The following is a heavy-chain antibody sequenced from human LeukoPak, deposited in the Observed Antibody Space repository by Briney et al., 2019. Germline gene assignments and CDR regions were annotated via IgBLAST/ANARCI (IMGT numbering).Heavy chain of an antibody. CDR2: IYWNDDK. D-gene: IGHD3-22*01. Sequence: ESGPTLVKPTQTLTLTCTFSGFSLSTSGVGVGWIRQPPGKALEWLALIYWNDDKRYSPSLKSRLTITKDTSKNQVVLTMTNMDPVDTATYYCAHEWVSSGYLPPNWFDPWDQGTLVTVSS. J-gene: IGHJ5*02. CDR3: AHEWVSSGYLPPNWFDP. V-gene: IGHV2-5*01. CDR1: GFSLSTSGVG.